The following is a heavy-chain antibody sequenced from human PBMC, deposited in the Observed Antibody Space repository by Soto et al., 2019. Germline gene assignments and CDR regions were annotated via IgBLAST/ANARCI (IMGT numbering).Heavy chain of an antibody. CDR2: IYHIENT. J-gene: IGHJ4*02. D-gene: IGHD1-7*01. V-gene: IGHV4-39*01. CDR3: ARLRVPNYYFDL. CDR1: GDSITSNTYY. Sequence: PSETLSLTCTVSGDSITSNTYYWGWIRQPPGKGLEWIGNIYHIENTFYNESLKSRVAISVDTSKSQFSLILRSVTAADTAVYYCARLRVPNYYFDLWGQGAMVTVYS.